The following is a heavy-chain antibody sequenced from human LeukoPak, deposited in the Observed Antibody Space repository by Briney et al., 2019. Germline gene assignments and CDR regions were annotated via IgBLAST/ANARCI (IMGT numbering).Heavy chain of an antibody. Sequence: GGSLRLSCAASGFTVSSNYMSWVRQAPGKGLEWVSVIYSGGSTYYADSVKGRFTISRDNSKNTLYLQMNSLRAEDTAVYYCAKAGWFGELLFDYWGQGTLVTVSS. V-gene: IGHV3-66*01. CDR3: AKAGWFGELLFDY. CDR1: GFTVSSNY. D-gene: IGHD3-10*01. CDR2: IYSGGST. J-gene: IGHJ4*02.